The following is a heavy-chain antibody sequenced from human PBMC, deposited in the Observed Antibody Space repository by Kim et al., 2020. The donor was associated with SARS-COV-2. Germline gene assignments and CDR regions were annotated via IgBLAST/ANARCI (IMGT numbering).Heavy chain of an antibody. CDR2: IRSKANTYAT. J-gene: IGHJ4*02. V-gene: IGHV3-73*01. Sequence: VGSLRLSCAASGFTFSGSAMHWVRQASGKGLEWVGRIRSKANTYATAYAASVKGRFTISRDDSKNTAYLQMNSLKTEDTAVYYCTSHTVYSSSWDFDYWGQGTLVTVSS. D-gene: IGHD6-13*01. CDR1: GFTFSGSA. CDR3: TSHTVYSSSWDFDY.